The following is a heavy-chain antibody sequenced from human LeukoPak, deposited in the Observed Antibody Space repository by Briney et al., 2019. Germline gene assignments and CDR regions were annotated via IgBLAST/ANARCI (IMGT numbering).Heavy chain of an antibody. CDR1: GYTFTGYY. CDR2: INPNSGGT. J-gene: IGHJ4*02. Sequence: GASVKVSCKASGYTFTGYYMHWVRQAPGQGLEWMGWINPNSGGTNYAQKFQGRVTMTRDTSISTAYTELSSLRSEDTAVYYCATGLRATPTRGSDYWGQGTLVTVSS. CDR3: ATGLRATPTRGSDY. V-gene: IGHV1-2*02. D-gene: IGHD1-26*01.